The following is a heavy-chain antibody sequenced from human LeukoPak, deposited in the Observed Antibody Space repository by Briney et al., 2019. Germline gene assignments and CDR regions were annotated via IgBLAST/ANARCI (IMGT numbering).Heavy chain of an antibody. CDR2: ISSSSSYI. V-gene: IGHV3-21*01. CDR3: ARDRGSGYSYGLFGY. Sequence: RPGGSLRLSCAASGLTFSSYSMNWVRQAPGKGLEWVSSISSSSSYIYYADSVKGRFTISRDNAENSLYLQMNSLRAEDTAVYYCARDRGSGYSYGLFGYWGQGTLVTVSS. D-gene: IGHD5-18*01. CDR1: GLTFSSYS. J-gene: IGHJ4*02.